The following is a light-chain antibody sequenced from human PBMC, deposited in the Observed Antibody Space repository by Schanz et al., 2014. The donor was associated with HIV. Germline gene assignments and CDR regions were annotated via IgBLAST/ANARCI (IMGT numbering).Light chain of an antibody. Sequence: QSALTQPPSASGSPGQSVTISCTGTSSDVGGYNYVSWYQQHPGKAPKLIIYEVNKRPSGVPDRFYGAKSGNTASLTISGLQAEDEADYYCCSYAGSYMWVFGGGTKLTVL. CDR2: EVN. J-gene: IGLJ2*01. V-gene: IGLV2-8*01. CDR1: SSDVGGYNY. CDR3: CSYAGSYMWV.